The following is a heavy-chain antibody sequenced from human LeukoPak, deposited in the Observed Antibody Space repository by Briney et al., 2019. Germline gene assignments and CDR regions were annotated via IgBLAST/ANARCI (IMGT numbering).Heavy chain of an antibody. CDR3: ARRHSSGWFYY. D-gene: IGHD6-19*01. Sequence: SETLSLTCTVSGYSISNGYYWDWIRQPPGRGLEWIGNIYRSGSTSYNPSLKSRDTISVDTSTIPFTLKVNSVTAADTAVYYCARRHSSGWFYYWGQGTLVTVSS. CDR2: IYRSGST. J-gene: IGHJ4*02. V-gene: IGHV4-38-2*02. CDR1: GYSISNGYY.